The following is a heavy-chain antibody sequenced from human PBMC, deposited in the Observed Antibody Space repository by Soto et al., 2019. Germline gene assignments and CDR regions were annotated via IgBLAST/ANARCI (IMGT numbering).Heavy chain of an antibody. J-gene: IGHJ4*02. CDR2: ISYDESNK. CDR1: GFTFRSYG. CDR3: VKDEGSSRPFDY. Sequence: GGSLRLSCVASGFTFRSYGMHWVRKAPGKGLEWVAAISYDESNKFYGDSVKGRFTISRDNFKNMLYLQMSSLRAEDTALYYCVKDEGSSRPFDYWGQGTLVTVSS. D-gene: IGHD1-26*01. V-gene: IGHV3-30*18.